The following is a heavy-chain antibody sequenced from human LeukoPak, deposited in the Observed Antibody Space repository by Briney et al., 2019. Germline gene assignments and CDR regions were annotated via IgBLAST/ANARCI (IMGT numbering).Heavy chain of an antibody. CDR3: ARSRRDGYNLGN. D-gene: IGHD5-24*01. CDR2: INTSGPT. CDR1: GDSMSRGTNY. Sequence: SQTLSLTCSVSGDSMSRGTNYWNWIRQPAGKGLEWIGHINTSGPTNYNPSLRSRVTISVDTSKNQFSLKLSSVTAADTAVYYCARSRRDGYNLGNWGQGTLVTVSS. V-gene: IGHV4-61*09. J-gene: IGHJ4*02.